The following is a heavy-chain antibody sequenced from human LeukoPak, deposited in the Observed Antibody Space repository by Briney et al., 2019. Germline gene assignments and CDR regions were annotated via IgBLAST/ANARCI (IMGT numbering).Heavy chain of an antibody. Sequence: ASVEVSCKASGGTFSSYAISWVRQAPGQGLEWMGGIIPIFGTANYAQKFQGRVTITTDESTSTAYMELSSLRSEDTAVYYCASSDHKYQLLPLDYWGQGTLVTVSS. V-gene: IGHV1-69*05. D-gene: IGHD2-2*01. CDR1: GGTFSSYA. CDR3: ASSDHKYQLLPLDY. CDR2: IIPIFGTA. J-gene: IGHJ4*02.